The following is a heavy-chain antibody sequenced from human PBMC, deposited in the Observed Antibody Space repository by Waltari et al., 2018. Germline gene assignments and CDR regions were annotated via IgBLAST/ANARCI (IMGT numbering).Heavy chain of an antibody. CDR2: IYYSGSP. D-gene: IGHD3-16*01. CDR1: GGSISSSSYY. CDR3: ARLKMALGSLGGGMDV. Sequence: QLQLQESGPGLVKPSETLSLTCTVSGGSISSSSYYWGWIRQPPGKGLEWIGSIYYSGSPYGNPSLKSRVPISVDTSKNQFSRKLSSVTAADTAVYYCARLKMALGSLGGGMDVWGQGTTVTVSS. J-gene: IGHJ6*02. V-gene: IGHV4-39*07.